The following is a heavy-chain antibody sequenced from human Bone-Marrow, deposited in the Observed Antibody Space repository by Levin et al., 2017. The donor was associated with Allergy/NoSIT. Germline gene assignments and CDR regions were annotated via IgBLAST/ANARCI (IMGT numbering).Heavy chain of an antibody. CDR1: GFTFSDYY. CDR2: ISPSGKSI. V-gene: IGHV3-11*01. J-gene: IGHJ6*02. D-gene: IGHD6-13*01. Sequence: PGGSLRLSCAASGFTFSDYYMNWIRQAPGKGLEWIAYISPSGKSIFYAESVKGRFTISRDSAKTSVFLQMSSLRAEDTAVYYCARDHIASAGAEGLWYYYYGLGVWGQGTTVSVSS. CDR3: ARDHIASAGAEGLWYYYYGLGV.